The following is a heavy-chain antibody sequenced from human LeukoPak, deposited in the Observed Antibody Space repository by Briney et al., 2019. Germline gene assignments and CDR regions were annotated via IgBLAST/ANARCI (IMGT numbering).Heavy chain of an antibody. Sequence: SVKVSCKASGYTFTSYGISWVRQAPGQGLEWMGGIIPIFGTANYAQKFQGRVTITADESTSTAYMELSSLRSEDTAVYYCARVGPHDYGDYYFDYWGQGTLVTVSS. V-gene: IGHV1-69*13. CDR1: GYTFTSYG. CDR3: ARVGPHDYGDYYFDY. D-gene: IGHD4-17*01. CDR2: IIPIFGTA. J-gene: IGHJ4*02.